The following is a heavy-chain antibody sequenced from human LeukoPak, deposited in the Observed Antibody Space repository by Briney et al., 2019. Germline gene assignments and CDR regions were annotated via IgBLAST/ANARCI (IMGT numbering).Heavy chain of an antibody. CDR3: ARVRSSIAGFFDY. CDR1: GFTFSSYS. Sequence: PGGSLRLSCAASGFTFSSYSMNWVRQAPGKGLEWVSSISSSSSYIYYADSVKGRFTISRDNAKNLLYLQMNSLRAEDTAVNYCARVRSSIAGFFDYWGQGTLVTVSS. CDR2: ISSSSSYI. J-gene: IGHJ4*02. D-gene: IGHD6-6*01. V-gene: IGHV3-21*01.